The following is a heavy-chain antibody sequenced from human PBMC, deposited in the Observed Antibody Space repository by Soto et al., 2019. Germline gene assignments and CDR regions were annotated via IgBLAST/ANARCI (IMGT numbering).Heavy chain of an antibody. D-gene: IGHD6-6*01. CDR1: GFTFSSYL. V-gene: IGHV3-7*05. CDR3: TKALTYSISSGPDY. J-gene: IGHJ4*02. Sequence: PGGSLRLSCAASGFTFSSYLMSWVRQAPGKGLEWVANIKQDGSQMNYVDSVKGRFIISRDNAKKSLYLQMNSLRAEDTALYYCTKALTYSISSGPDYWGQGTVVTVSS. CDR2: IKQDGSQM.